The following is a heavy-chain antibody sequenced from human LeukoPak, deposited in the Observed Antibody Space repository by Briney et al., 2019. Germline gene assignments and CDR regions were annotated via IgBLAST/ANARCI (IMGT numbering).Heavy chain of an antibody. Sequence: ASVKVSCKASGYTFTGYYMHWVRQAPGQGLEWMGWINPNSGGTNYAQKFQGRVTMTRDTSISTAYMELSRLRSDDTAVYYCARDWHGRAVAGTGYWGQGTLVTVSS. CDR2: INPNSGGT. J-gene: IGHJ4*02. D-gene: IGHD6-19*01. CDR1: GYTFTGYY. CDR3: ARDWHGRAVAGTGY. V-gene: IGHV1-2*02.